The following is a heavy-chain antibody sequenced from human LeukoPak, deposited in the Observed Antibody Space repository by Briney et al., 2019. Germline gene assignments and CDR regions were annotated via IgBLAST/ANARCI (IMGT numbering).Heavy chain of an antibody. CDR2: MNPNSGNT. D-gene: IGHD3-10*01. CDR1: GYTFTSYD. J-gene: IGHJ5*02. Sequence: ASVKVSCKASGYTFTSYDINWVRQATGQGLEWMGWMNPNSGNTGYAQKFQGRVTMTRNTSTSTAYMELSSLRSEDTAVYYCARGRGVRGAKGNWFDPWGQGTLVTVSS. V-gene: IGHV1-8*01. CDR3: ARGRGVRGAKGNWFDP.